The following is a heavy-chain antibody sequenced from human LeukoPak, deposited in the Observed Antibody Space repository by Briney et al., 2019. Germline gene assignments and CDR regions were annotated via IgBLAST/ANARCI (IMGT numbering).Heavy chain of an antibody. CDR2: INPNSGGT. Sequence: ASVKVSCKASGYTFTGYYIHWVRQAPGQGLEWMGWINPNSGGTNYAQKFQGRVTMTSDTSISTAYMELSRLRSDDTAVYYCARELLRFYAFDIWGQGTMVTVSS. J-gene: IGHJ3*02. CDR3: ARELLRFYAFDI. D-gene: IGHD3-3*01. CDR1: GYTFTGYY. V-gene: IGHV1-2*02.